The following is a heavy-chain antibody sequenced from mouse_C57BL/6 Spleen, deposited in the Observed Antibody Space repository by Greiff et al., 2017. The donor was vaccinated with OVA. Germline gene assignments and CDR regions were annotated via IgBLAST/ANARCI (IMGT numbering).Heavy chain of an antibody. CDR2: IYPGSGNT. CDR3: ARSYYYGSSYSWYFDV. D-gene: IGHD1-1*01. Sequence: QVQLQQSGPELVKPGASVKISCKASGYSFTSYYIHWVKQRPGQGLEWIGWIYPGSGNTKYNEKFKGKATLTADTSSSTAYMQLSSLTSEDSAVYYCARSYYYGSSYSWYFDVWGTGTTVTVSS. J-gene: IGHJ1*03. V-gene: IGHV1-66*01. CDR1: GYSFTSYY.